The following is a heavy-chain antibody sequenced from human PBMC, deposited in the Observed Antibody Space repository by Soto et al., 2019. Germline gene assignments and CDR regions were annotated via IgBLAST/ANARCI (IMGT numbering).Heavy chain of an antibody. CDR3: AKGRPSDASGNFPEFDY. CDR1: GVTFSNYG. Sequence: QMHLVESGGGVVQPGRSLRLSCAVSGVTFSNYGMHWVRRAPGKGLEWVAAISYDGNAEYYADSVKGPFTISRDSSKNTLYLQRNSLRAEDTAVYYCAKGRPSDASGNFPEFDYWGQGTLVTVSS. CDR2: ISYDGNAE. V-gene: IGHV3-30*18. D-gene: IGHD3-10*01. J-gene: IGHJ4*02.